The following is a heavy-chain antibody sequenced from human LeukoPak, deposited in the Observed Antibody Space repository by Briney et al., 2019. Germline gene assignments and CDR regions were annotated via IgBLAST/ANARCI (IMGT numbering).Heavy chain of an antibody. Sequence: ASVKVFCKASGYTFTSYDINWVRQATGQGLEWMGWMNPNSGNTGYAQKFQGRVTMTRNTSISTAYMELSSLRSEDTAVYYCARFRSVVVPAAILGGRDYYGMDVWGQGTTVTVSS. V-gene: IGHV1-8*01. J-gene: IGHJ6*02. CDR2: MNPNSGNT. CDR1: GYTFTSYD. CDR3: ARFRSVVVPAAILGGRDYYGMDV. D-gene: IGHD2-2*02.